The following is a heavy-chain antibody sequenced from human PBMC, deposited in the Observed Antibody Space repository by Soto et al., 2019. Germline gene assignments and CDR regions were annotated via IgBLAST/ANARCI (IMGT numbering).Heavy chain of an antibody. J-gene: IGHJ6*02. CDR3: ARDIVLMVYAPRVHYGMDV. CDR1: GFTFTSSA. Sequence: SVKVSCKASGFTFTSSAVQWVRQARGQRLEWIGWIVVGSGNTNYAQKFQERVTITRDMSTSTAYMELSSLRSEDTAVYYCARDIVLMVYAPRVHYGMDVWGQGTTVTVSS. D-gene: IGHD2-8*01. V-gene: IGHV1-58*01. CDR2: IVVGSGNT.